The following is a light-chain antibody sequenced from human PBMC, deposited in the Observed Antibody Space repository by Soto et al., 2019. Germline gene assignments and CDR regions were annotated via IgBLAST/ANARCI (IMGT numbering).Light chain of an antibody. Sequence: AIQMTPSPSSLSASVGDRFTITFRASQGIRNDLGWYQQKPGKAPKLLIYAASSLPSGVPSRFSGSGSGTDFTLTISSLQPEDFATYYCLQDYNYPWTFGQGTKVDIK. CDR2: AAS. J-gene: IGKJ1*01. CDR1: QGIRND. CDR3: LQDYNYPWT. V-gene: IGKV1-6*01.